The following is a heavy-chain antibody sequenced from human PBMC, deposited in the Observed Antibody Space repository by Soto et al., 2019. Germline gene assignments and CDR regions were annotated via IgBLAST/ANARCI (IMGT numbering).Heavy chain of an antibody. D-gene: IGHD2-8*02. CDR1: GASIGSGGW. CDR3: ARHEGWTGPDQ. Sequence: SETLSLTCSVSGASIGSGGWWSWVRQPPGKGLEWIAEIFHDGNTNYSPSLKSRVTISVDKSQNQFSLNVYSVTAADTAVYYCARHEGWTGPDQWGQGTLVTVSS. CDR2: IFHDGNT. V-gene: IGHV4-4*02. J-gene: IGHJ5*02.